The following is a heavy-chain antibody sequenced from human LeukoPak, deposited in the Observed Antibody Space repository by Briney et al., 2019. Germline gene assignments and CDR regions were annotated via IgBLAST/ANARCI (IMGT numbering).Heavy chain of an antibody. CDR1: GGSISSYY. D-gene: IGHD5-18*01. Sequence: SETLSLTCTVSGGSISSYYWSWIRQPPGKGLEWIGYIYYSGSANYNPSLKSRVTISVDTSKNQFSLKLSSVTAADTAAYYCARIPFRGYSYGYLDYYYYYGMDVWGQGTTVTVSS. V-gene: IGHV4-59*08. J-gene: IGHJ6*02. CDR2: IYYSGSA. CDR3: ARIPFRGYSYGYLDYYYYYGMDV.